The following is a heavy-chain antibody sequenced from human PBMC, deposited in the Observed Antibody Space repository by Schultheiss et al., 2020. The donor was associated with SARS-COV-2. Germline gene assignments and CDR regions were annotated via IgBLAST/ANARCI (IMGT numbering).Heavy chain of an antibody. CDR1: GFTFSSYA. J-gene: IGHJ4*02. CDR2: ISGSGGST. CDR3: VKDLYCGGDCYYFDY. D-gene: IGHD2-21*02. Sequence: GGSLRLSCAASGFTFSSYAMSWVRQAPGKGLEWVSAISGSGGSTYYADSVKGRFTISRDNSKNTLYLQMSSLRAEDTAVYYCVKDLYCGGDCYYFDYWGQGTLVTVSS. V-gene: IGHV3-23*01.